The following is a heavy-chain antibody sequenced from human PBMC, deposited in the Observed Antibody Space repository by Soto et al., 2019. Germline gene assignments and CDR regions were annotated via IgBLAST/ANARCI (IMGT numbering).Heavy chain of an antibody. J-gene: IGHJ4*02. Sequence: QVQLVESGGGVVQPGRSLRLSCAASGFTFSSYAMHWVRQAPGKGLEWVAVISYDGSNKYYADSVKGRFTISRDNSKNTLYLQMNSLRAEDTAVYYCARTRIAVACTLDYWGQGTLVTVSS. CDR3: ARTRIAVACTLDY. V-gene: IGHV3-30-3*01. D-gene: IGHD6-19*01. CDR1: GFTFSSYA. CDR2: ISYDGSNK.